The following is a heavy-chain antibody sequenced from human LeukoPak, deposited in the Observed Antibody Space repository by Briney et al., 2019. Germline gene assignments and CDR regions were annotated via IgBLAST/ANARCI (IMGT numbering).Heavy chain of an antibody. CDR2: IYHSGST. J-gene: IGHJ5*02. V-gene: IGHV4-4*02. D-gene: IGHD2-8*01. Sequence: PSETLSLTCAVSGGSISSSNWWSWVRQPPGKGLEWIGEIYHSGSTNYNPSLKSRVTISVDKSKNQFSLKLSSVTADTAVYYCARGMVYANWFDPWGQGTLVTVSS. CDR3: ARGMVYANWFDP. CDR1: GGSISSSNW.